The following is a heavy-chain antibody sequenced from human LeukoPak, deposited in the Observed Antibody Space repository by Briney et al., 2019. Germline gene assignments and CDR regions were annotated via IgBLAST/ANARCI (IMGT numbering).Heavy chain of an antibody. V-gene: IGHV3-21*01. CDR2: ISSSSYI. CDR3: ARGRSHGFDY. Sequence: PGGSLRLSCAASGFTFSSYSMNWVRQAPGKGLEWVSSISSSSYIYYADSVKGRFTISRDNAKNSLYLQMSSLRAEDTAVYYCARGRSHGFDYWGQGTLVTVSS. J-gene: IGHJ4*02. CDR1: GFTFSSYS.